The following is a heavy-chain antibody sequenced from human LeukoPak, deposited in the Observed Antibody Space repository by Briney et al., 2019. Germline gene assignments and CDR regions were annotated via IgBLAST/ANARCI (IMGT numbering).Heavy chain of an antibody. CDR2: IRYDEITK. CDR3: AGIAVAGLH. D-gene: IGHD6-19*01. J-gene: IGHJ4*02. Sequence: GGSLRLSCAASGFAFSTYGMHWVRQAPGKGLEWVAFIRYDEITKYYADSVKGRFTISRDNSKNTMYLQMNGLRPEGTAVYYCAGIAVAGLHWGQGTLVTVSS. CDR1: GFAFSTYG. V-gene: IGHV3-30*02.